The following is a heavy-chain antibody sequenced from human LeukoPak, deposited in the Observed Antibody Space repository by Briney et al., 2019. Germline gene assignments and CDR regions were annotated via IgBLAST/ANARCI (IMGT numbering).Heavy chain of an antibody. CDR2: ISSSSSYI. J-gene: IGHJ4*02. V-gene: IGHV3-21*01. CDR3: ARWCGSGWYDY. D-gene: IGHD6-19*01. Sequence: PGGSLRLSCAASGFTFSSYSMNWVRQAPGKGLEWVSSISSSSSYIYYADSVKGRFAISRDNAKNSLHLQMNSLRAEDTAVYYCARWCGSGWYDYWGQGALVTVSS. CDR1: GFTFSSYS.